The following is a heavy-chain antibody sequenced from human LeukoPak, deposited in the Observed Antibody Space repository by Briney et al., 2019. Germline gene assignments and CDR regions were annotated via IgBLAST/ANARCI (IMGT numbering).Heavy chain of an antibody. Sequence: PSETLSLTCTVSGGSISSSSYYWGWIRQPPGKGLEWIGSIYHSGSTYYNPSLKSRVTISVDTSKNQFSLKLSSVTAADTAVYYCAREARGRLQFIDWGQGTMVTVSS. CDR2: IYHSGST. CDR1: GGSISSSSYY. V-gene: IGHV4-39*07. D-gene: IGHD5-24*01. CDR3: AREARGRLQFID. J-gene: IGHJ4*02.